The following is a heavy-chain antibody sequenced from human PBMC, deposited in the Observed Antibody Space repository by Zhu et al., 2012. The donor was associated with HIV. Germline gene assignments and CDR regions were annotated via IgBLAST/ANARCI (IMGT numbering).Heavy chain of an antibody. Sequence: QVQLQESGPGLVKPSETLSLTCTVSGGSISSSSYYWGWIRQPPGKGLEWIGSIYYSGSTYYNPSLKSRVTISVDTSKNQFSLKLSSVTAADTAVYYCARPYQGGSYASPLTDGYFDLWGRGTLVTVSS. CDR1: GGSISSSSYY. CDR2: IYYSGST. J-gene: IGHJ2*01. CDR3: ARPYQGGSYASPLTDGYFDL. V-gene: IGHV4-39*01. D-gene: IGHD1-26*01.